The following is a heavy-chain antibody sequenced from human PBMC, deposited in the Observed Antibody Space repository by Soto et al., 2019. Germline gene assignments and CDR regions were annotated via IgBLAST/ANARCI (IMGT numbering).Heavy chain of an antibody. CDR3: ARVAGGDSSGWYGKGDYFDY. D-gene: IGHD6-19*01. CDR1: GYTFTSYG. CDR2: ISAYNGNT. J-gene: IGHJ4*02. V-gene: IGHV1-18*01. Sequence: ASVKVSCKASGYTFTSYGISWVRQAPGQGLEWMGWISAYNGNTNYAQKLQGRVTMTTDTSTSTAYMELRSLRSDDTAVYYCARVAGGDSSGWYGKGDYFDYWGPGTLVTVSS.